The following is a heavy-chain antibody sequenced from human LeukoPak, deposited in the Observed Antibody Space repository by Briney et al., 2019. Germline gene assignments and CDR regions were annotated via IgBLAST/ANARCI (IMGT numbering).Heavy chain of an antibody. V-gene: IGHV3-30*18. CDR1: GFTFSSYG. CDR2: ISYDGSNK. CDR3: AKDRLHLSYHYYYMDV. D-gene: IGHD5-18*01. J-gene: IGHJ6*03. Sequence: GGSLRLSCAASGFTFSSYGMHWVRQAPGKGLEWVAVISYDGSNKYYADSVKGRFTISRDNSKNTLYLQMNSLRAGDTAVYYCAKDRLHLSYHYYYMDVWGKGTTVTVSS.